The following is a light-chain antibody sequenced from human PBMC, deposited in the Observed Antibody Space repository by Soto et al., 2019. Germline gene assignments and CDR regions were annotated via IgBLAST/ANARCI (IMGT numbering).Light chain of an antibody. CDR1: QTISSR. Sequence: DIQMTQSPSTLSGSVGDRVTLTCRASQTISSRLAWYQQKPGKAPKLLIYEASSLESGVPSRFSGSGSGTEFTLTISSLQPDDFATYYCQQTFSLPRTFGQGTKVDIK. J-gene: IGKJ1*01. CDR3: QQTFSLPRT. V-gene: IGKV1-5*03. CDR2: EAS.